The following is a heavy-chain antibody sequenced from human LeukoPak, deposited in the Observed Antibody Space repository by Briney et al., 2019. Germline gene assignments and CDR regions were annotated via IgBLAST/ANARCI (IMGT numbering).Heavy chain of an antibody. V-gene: IGHV1-18*04. D-gene: IGHD6-13*01. Sequence: ASVKVSCKASGYTFTSYGISWVRQAPGQGLEWMGWISAYNGNTNYAQKLQGRVTMTTDTSTSTAYMELRSLRSEDTAVYYCAREGVAAAGPEYWYYGMDVWGKGTTVTVSS. CDR2: ISAYNGNT. CDR3: AREGVAAAGPEYWYYGMDV. CDR1: GYTFTSYG. J-gene: IGHJ6*04.